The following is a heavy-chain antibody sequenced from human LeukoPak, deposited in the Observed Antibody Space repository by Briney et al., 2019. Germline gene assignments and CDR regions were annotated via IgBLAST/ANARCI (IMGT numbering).Heavy chain of an antibody. CDR2: IYTSGST. Sequence: SETLSLTCTVSGGSISSGRYYWGWIRQPAGKGLEWIGRIYTSGSTNYNPSLKSRVTISVDTSKNQFSLKLSSVTAADTAVYYCARSYGSGSCCAFDIWGQGTMVTVSS. CDR3: ARSYGSGSCCAFDI. V-gene: IGHV4-61*02. CDR1: GGSISSGRYY. J-gene: IGHJ3*02. D-gene: IGHD3-10*01.